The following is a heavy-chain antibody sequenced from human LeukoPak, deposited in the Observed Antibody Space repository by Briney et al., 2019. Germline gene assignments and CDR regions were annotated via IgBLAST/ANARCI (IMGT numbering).Heavy chain of an antibody. CDR1: GFTFSSYS. V-gene: IGHV3-30*03. D-gene: IGHD6-13*01. CDR2: ISYDGKNK. Sequence: GGSLRLSCAASGFTFSSYSMNWIRQAPGQGLELVAVISYDGKNKYYADSVKGRFTISRDNSKNTLYLQMSSLRAEDTAIYYCASHWAQQVVSDYWGQGTLVTVSS. J-gene: IGHJ4*02. CDR3: ASHWAQQVVSDY.